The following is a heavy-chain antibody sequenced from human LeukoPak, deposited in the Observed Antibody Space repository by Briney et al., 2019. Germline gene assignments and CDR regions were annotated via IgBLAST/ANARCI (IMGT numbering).Heavy chain of an antibody. V-gene: IGHV3-11*04. CDR2: IASSTGTK. D-gene: IGHD2-2*02. J-gene: IGHJ4*02. CDR1: GFTYSDYY. Sequence: GGSPRLSCAASGFTYSDYYMSWVRQFPGKGLELVAYIASSTGTKYYADSVKGRFTISGDNAKNSLFLQMRRLTAEDTAVYYCARAIPFSVWGQGTLVTVSS. CDR3: ARAIPFSV.